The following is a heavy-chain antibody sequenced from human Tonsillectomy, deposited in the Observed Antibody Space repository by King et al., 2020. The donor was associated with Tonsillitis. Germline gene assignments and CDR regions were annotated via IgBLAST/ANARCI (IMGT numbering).Heavy chain of an antibody. V-gene: IGHV1-18*01. CDR1: GYNFISYG. Sequence: QLVQSGAEVEKPGASVKVSCKASGYNFISYGITWVRQAPGQGLEWMGWISGYNGNTNYAQKFQGSVTMTRDTSTSTVYMELRSLRSDDTAVYYGARGRSGTRAAFDIWGQGTMVTVSS. D-gene: IGHD1-1*01. J-gene: IGHJ3*02. CDR2: ISGYNGNT. CDR3: ARGRSGTRAAFDI.